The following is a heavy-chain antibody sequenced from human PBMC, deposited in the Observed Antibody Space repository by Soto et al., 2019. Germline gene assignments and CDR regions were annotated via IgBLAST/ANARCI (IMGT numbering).Heavy chain of an antibody. D-gene: IGHD6-19*01. CDR3: ANAKQWLDVFDY. V-gene: IGHV3-23*01. J-gene: IGHJ4*02. CDR1: GFTFSSYA. CDR2: ISGSGGST. Sequence: EVQLLESGGGLVQPGGSLRLSCAASGFTFSSYAMSWVRQAPGKGLEWVSAISGSGGSTYYADSVKGRFTISRDNSKNTLYLQMNSLRAEDTAVYYCANAKQWLDVFDYWGQGTLVTVSS.